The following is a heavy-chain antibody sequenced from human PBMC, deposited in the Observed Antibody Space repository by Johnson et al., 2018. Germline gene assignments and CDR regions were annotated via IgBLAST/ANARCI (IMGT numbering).Heavy chain of an antibody. CDR1: GFTFSDYY. CDR2: ISISGSTI. Sequence: QVQLVQSGGGLVKPGGSLRLSCAASGFTFSDYYMSWIRQAPGKGLEWVSYISISGSTIYYADSGKGRFTISRDNAKNSLYLQMNSLRAEDTAVYYCARVLLWVGELSYYYYGMDVWGQGTTVTVSS. V-gene: IGHV3-11*01. CDR3: ARVLLWVGELSYYYYGMDV. J-gene: IGHJ6*02. D-gene: IGHD3-10*01.